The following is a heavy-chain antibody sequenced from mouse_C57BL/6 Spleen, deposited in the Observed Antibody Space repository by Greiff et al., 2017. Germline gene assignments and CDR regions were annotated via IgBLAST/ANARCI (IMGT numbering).Heavy chain of an antibody. CDR3: ARLPFLGRGFDY. D-gene: IGHD4-1*01. CDR2: INPNNGGT. Sequence: EVQLQQSGPELVKPGASVKISCKASGYTFTDYYMNWVKQSHGKSLEWIGDINPNNGGTSYNQKFKGKATLTVDKSSSTAYMELRSLTSEDSAVYYCARLPFLGRGFDYWGQGTTLTVSS. J-gene: IGHJ2*01. V-gene: IGHV1-26*01. CDR1: GYTFTDYY.